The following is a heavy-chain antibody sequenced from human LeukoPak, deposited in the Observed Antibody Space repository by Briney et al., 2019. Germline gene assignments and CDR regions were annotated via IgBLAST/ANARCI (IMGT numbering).Heavy chain of an antibody. D-gene: IGHD3-16*01. Sequence: PSETLSLTCSVSGGSISRDYWSWIRQPAGKGLEWIGRIYSSGSTYYSPSLKSRVTMSADTSKNQFSLKLSSVTAADTAVYYCGRGGNYSYGYWGQGTLVTVSS. CDR3: GRGGNYSYGY. V-gene: IGHV4-4*07. CDR1: GGSISRDY. J-gene: IGHJ4*02. CDR2: IYSSGST.